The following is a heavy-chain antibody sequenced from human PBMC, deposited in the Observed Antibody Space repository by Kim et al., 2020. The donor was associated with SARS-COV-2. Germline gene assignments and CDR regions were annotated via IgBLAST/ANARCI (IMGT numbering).Heavy chain of an antibody. D-gene: IGHD5-18*01. Sequence: SETLSLTCAVYGGSFSGYYWSWIRQPPGKGLEWIGEINHSGSTNYNPSLKSRVTISVDTSKNQFSLKLSSVTAADTAVYYCARGDGYSYGSYWYFDLWGRGTLVTVSS. J-gene: IGHJ2*01. V-gene: IGHV4-34*01. CDR2: INHSGST. CDR1: GGSFSGYY. CDR3: ARGDGYSYGSYWYFDL.